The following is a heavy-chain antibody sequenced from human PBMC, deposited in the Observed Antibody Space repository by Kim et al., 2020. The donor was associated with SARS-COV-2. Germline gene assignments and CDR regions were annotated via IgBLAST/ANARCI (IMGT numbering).Heavy chain of an antibody. CDR3: ASQKVGSGSFSG. D-gene: IGHD3-10*01. CDR1: GFTFSDSP. V-gene: IGHV3-73*01. CDR2: VREKTQNYVT. J-gene: IGHJ1*01. Sequence: GGSLRLSCTASGFTFSDSPIHWVRQASGKGLERVGRVREKTQNYVTGYTASVKGRFTISRDDSQSTAYLQMNSVRSEDTAMYYCASQKVGSGSFSGWGQG.